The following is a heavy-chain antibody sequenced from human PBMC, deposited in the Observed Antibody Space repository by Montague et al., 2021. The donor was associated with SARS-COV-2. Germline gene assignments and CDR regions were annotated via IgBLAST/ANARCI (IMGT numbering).Heavy chain of an antibody. CDR2: VRSAGST. CDR1: AASLSTRINY. CDR3: ARYEYDRYGYKF. J-gene: IGHJ4*02. Sequence: SETLSLTCTVSAASLSTRINYWGWIRQPPGKGLQWIGRVRSAGSTYYSPCLKSRVTISLDTSNNQFSLKLSSVTAADTAVYYCARYEYDRYGYKFWGQGALVTVSS. V-gene: IGHV4-39*07. D-gene: IGHD3-22*01.